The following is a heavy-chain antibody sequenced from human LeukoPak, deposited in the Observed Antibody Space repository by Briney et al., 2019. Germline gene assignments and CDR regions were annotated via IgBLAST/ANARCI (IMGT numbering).Heavy chain of an antibody. D-gene: IGHD2-15*01. CDR2: IYYSGST. CDR3: ARGCSGGSCHPFDY. J-gene: IGHJ4*02. CDR1: GGSISSYY. V-gene: IGHV4-59*01. Sequence: SETLSLTCTVSGGSISSYYWSWIRQPPGKGLEWIGYIYYSGSTNYNPSLKSRVTISVDTSKNQFSLKLNSVTAADTAVYYCARGCSGGSCHPFDYWGQGTLVTVSS.